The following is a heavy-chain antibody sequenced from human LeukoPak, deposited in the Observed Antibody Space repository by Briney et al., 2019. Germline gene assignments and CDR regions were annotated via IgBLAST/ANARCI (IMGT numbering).Heavy chain of an antibody. J-gene: IGHJ5*02. Sequence: ASVKVSCKASGYTFTSYYMHWVRQAPGQGLEWMGLINPTGGSTGYAQKFQGRVTMTRDMSTSTDYMELSSLRSDDTAVYYCARASKNHYYDSSGYSDWFDPWGQGTLVTVSS. CDR3: ARASKNHYYDSSGYSDWFDP. CDR1: GYTFTSYY. D-gene: IGHD3-22*01. CDR2: INPTGGST. V-gene: IGHV1-46*01.